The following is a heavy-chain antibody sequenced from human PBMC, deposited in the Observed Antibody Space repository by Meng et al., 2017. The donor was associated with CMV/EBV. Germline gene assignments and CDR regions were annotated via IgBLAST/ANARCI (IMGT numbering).Heavy chain of an antibody. CDR3: AREVHSSGWYADAFDI. Sequence: QLQLQESGPGLVKPSETLSLTCTVSGGSISSSSYYWGWIRQPPGKGLEWIGSIYYSGSTYYNPSLKSRVTISVDTSKNQFSLKLSSVTAADTAVYYCAREVHSSGWYADAFDIWGQGTMVTVSS. D-gene: IGHD6-19*01. CDR2: IYYSGST. J-gene: IGHJ3*02. V-gene: IGHV4-39*07. CDR1: GGSISSSSYY.